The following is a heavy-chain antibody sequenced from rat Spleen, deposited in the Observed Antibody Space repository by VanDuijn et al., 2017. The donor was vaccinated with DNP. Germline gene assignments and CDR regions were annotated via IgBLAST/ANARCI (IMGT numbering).Heavy chain of an antibody. Sequence: EVQVVESGGGLVQPKGSLKLSCTASGFDFNSYAMTWVRQAPGKGLDWVATIAIRSHNFATLYAASVKERFTISGDDSQSMIYLHMNNLQTEDTAFYYCTTFGYWGQGTLVTVSS. V-gene: IGHV10-4*01. J-gene: IGHJ3*01. CDR2: IAIRSHNFAT. CDR3: TTFGY. CDR1: GFDFNSYA.